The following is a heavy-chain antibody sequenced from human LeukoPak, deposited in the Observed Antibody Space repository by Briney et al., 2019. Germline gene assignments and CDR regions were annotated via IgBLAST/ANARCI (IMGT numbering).Heavy chain of an antibody. Sequence: SETLFLTCTVSSGSIRRYYWTWIRQPPGKGLEWIGYIYHNGTTNYNPSLKSRVTISVDTSKSQFSMKLIPVTAADTAVYFCAGRPDYYDNNVPDYWGQGTLVTVSS. CDR3: AGRPDYYDNNVPDY. V-gene: IGHV4-59*12. CDR1: SGSIRRYY. J-gene: IGHJ4*02. CDR2: IYHNGTT. D-gene: IGHD3-22*01.